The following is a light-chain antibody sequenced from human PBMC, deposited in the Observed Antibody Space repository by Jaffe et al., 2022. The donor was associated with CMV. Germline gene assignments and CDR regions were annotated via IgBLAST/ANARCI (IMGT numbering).Light chain of an antibody. V-gene: IGKV1-16*01. CDR1: QDIGNS. Sequence: DIQMTQSPPSLSASVEDRVTITCRASQDIGNSLAWFQQKPGKAPKSLIYDASSLQSGVPPRFSGSGSGTDFTLSISNLQPEDFATYYCQQYSSYPYTFGQGTKVEIE. J-gene: IGKJ2*01. CDR3: QQYSSYPYT. CDR2: DAS.